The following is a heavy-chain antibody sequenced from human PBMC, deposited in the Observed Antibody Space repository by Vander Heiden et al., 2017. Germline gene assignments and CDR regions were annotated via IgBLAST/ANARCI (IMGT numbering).Heavy chain of an antibody. Sequence: EGQLLASGGVVVQPGVALRISCASSVCTFRAYPMTWVRQAAGKGLEWVAGITGSGGSTYYADSVKGRFTISRDNSRNTLYLQMTTLRAEEKAIYYCAKMRASQYYGIDVWGQGSTVTVSS. J-gene: IGHJ6*02. CDR3: AKMRASQYYGIDV. V-gene: IGHV3-23*01. D-gene: IGHD5-12*01. CDR2: ITGSGGST. CDR1: VCTFRAYP.